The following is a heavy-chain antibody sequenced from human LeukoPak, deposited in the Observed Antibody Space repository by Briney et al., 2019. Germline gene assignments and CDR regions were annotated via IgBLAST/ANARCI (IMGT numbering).Heavy chain of an antibody. D-gene: IGHD3-10*01. J-gene: IGHJ4*02. CDR2: ISYDGSNK. V-gene: IGHV3-30*18. CDR1: GFTFSSYG. CDR3: AEEPGSGSYEGGGYYFDS. Sequence: GGSLRLSCAASGFTFSSYGIHWVRQAPGKGLEWVAVISYDGSNKYYADSVKGRFTISRDNSKNTLSLQMNSLRPEDTAIYYCAEEPGSGSYEGGGYYFDSWGQGTLVTVSS.